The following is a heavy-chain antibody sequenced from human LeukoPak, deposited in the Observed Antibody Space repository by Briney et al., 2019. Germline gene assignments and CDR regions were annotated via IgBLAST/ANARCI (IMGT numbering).Heavy chain of an antibody. J-gene: IGHJ4*02. Sequence: SETLSLTCTVSGGSISSSSYYWGWIRQPPGKGLEWIGSIYYSGSTYYNPSLKSRVTISVDTSKNQFSLKLSSVTAADAAVYYCARRLAGTEDYWGQGTLVTVSS. CDR1: GGSISSSSYY. V-gene: IGHV4-39*01. D-gene: IGHD6-13*01. CDR2: IYYSGST. CDR3: ARRLAGTEDY.